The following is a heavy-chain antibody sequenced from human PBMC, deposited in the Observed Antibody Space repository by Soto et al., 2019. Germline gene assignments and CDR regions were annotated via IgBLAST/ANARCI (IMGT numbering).Heavy chain of an antibody. D-gene: IGHD3-22*01. J-gene: IGHJ6*01. CDR1: GGTSRNYV. V-gene: IGHV1-69*13. Sequence: SVKVSCKDSGGTSRNYVISWVRQAPGXGLEWMGGIIPSFGTPTYAQKFQGRVTITADDSTSAAYMELSSLRSEDTAVYYCARDYTSSYQYDSENCGFFDFWRLGTLDIVYSGM. CDR2: IIPSFGTP. CDR3: ARDYTSSYQYDSENCGFFDFWRLGTLDIVYSGM.